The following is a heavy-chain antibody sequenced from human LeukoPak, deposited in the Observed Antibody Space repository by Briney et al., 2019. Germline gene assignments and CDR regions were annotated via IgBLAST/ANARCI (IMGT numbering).Heavy chain of an antibody. Sequence: GGSLRLSCAASGFSFSDYEMNWVRQSPAKGLEWVSNISPNGGTKYYADSVKGRFTISRDNAKNSLYLQMNSLRAEDTGVYFCSKLAVASADSWGQGTLVTVSS. CDR1: GFSFSDYE. V-gene: IGHV3-48*03. CDR2: ISPNGGTK. D-gene: IGHD6-19*01. J-gene: IGHJ4*02. CDR3: SKLAVASADS.